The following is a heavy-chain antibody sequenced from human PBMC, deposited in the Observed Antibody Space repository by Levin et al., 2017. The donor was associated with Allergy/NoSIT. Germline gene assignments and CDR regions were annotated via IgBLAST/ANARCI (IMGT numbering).Heavy chain of an antibody. D-gene: IGHD6-6*01. CDR3: AREIYSSSFA. CDR1: GFIFKDYY. CDR2: ISNSGHST. J-gene: IGHJ5*02. Sequence: GGSLRLSCVVSGFIFKDYYMTWIRQAPGKGLECISYISNSGHSTFYSDSVKGRFTISRDNTKNSLFLEMNNLRVEDTAVYYCAREIYSSSFAWGQGTLVTVSS. V-gene: IGHV3-11*01.